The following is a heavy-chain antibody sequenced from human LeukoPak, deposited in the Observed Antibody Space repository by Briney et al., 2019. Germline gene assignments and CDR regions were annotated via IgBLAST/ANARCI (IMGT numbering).Heavy chain of an antibody. J-gene: IGHJ4*02. V-gene: IGHV1-46*01. CDR3: ARDHRDVIFGVVTYPYDY. CDR2: INPSGGST. Sequence: ASVKVSCKASGYTFTSYYMHWVRQAPGQGLEWMGIINPSGGSTSYAQKFQGRVTMTRDTSTSTVYMELSSLRSEDTAVYYCARDHRDVIFGVVTYPYDYWGQGTLVTVSS. D-gene: IGHD3-3*01. CDR1: GYTFTSYY.